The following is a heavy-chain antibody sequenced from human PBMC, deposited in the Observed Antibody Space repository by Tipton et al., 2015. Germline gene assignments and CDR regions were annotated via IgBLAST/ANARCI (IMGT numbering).Heavy chain of an antibody. CDR2: TITYLQST. D-gene: IGHD3-9*01. J-gene: IGHJ3*01. V-gene: IGHV1-69*01. CDR1: GGTFSTYA. Sequence: QSGAEVKKPGSSVKVSCSASGGTFSTYAVSWVRRAPGQGLEWLGVTITYLQSTFYAQKFQGTVTITADELTNTAYLEMSSLRSEDTAVYYCAVFDTYTLDSGSAFDAWGQGTLVTVSS. CDR3: AVFDTYTLDSGSAFDA.